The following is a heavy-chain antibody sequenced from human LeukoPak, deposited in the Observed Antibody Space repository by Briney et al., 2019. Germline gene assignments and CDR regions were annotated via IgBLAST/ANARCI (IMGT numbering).Heavy chain of an antibody. CDR2: IYPGDSDT. CDR1: GYSFTSYW. Sequence: HGESLKISCKGSGYSFTSYWISWVRQMPGKGLEWMGIIYPGDSDTRYSPSFQGQVTISADKSISTAYLQWSSLEASDTAMYYCARGHVAAAEYYYYGMDVWGQGTTVTVSS. V-gene: IGHV5-51*01. J-gene: IGHJ6*02. D-gene: IGHD6-13*01. CDR3: ARGHVAAAEYYYYGMDV.